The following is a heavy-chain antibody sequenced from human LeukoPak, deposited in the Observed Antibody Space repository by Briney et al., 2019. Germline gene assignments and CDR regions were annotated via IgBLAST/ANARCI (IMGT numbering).Heavy chain of an antibody. CDR2: ISGSGGST. Sequence: GGSLRLSCAASGFTFSSYAMSWVRQAPGKGLEWVSAISGSGGSTYYADSVRGRFTISRDSANNSLYLQMNSLRAEDTAVYPYAFDLWPQGTMVSFSS. V-gene: IGHV3-23*01. CDR1: GFTFSSYA. J-gene: IGHJ3*01. CDR3: AFDL.